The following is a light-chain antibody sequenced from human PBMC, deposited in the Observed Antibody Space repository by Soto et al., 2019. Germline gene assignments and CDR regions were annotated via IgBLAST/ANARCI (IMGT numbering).Light chain of an antibody. Sequence: DVVLTQTPRSLSVTPGQPASISCKSSQSLLYSDGRTYVYWYLQKPGQPPQLLIHEVSNRFSGVPDRFSGSGSVTDFTLKISRVEAEDVGVYYCMQRIQLPITFGGGTNVEIK. CDR1: QSLLYSDGRTY. CDR3: MQRIQLPIT. CDR2: EVS. V-gene: IGKV2D-29*01. J-gene: IGKJ4*01.